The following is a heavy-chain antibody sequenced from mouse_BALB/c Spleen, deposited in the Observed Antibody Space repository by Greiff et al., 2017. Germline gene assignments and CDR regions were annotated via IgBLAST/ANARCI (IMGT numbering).Heavy chain of an antibody. CDR1: GYTFTSYW. CDR3: ARWDYDDGLFAY. CDR2: INPSNGRT. J-gene: IGHJ3*01. Sequence: QVQLQQPGAELVKPGASVKLYCKASGYTFTSYWMHWVKQRPGQGLEWIGEINPSNGRTNYNEKFKSKATLTVDKSSSTAYMQLSSLTSEDSAVYYCARWDYDDGLFAYWGQGTLVTVSA. D-gene: IGHD2-4*01. V-gene: IGHV1S81*02.